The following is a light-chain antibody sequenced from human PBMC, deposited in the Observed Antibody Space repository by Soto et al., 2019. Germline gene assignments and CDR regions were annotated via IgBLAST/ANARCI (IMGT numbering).Light chain of an antibody. CDR1: QSLLYSDGNTF. CDR2: KVS. V-gene: IGKV2-30*01. Sequence: DVVMTQSPLSLPVTLGQPASISCRSSQSLLYSDGNTFLNWFQQRPGQSPRRLIYKVSNRDSGVPDRFSGSGSGSDFTLKISRVEAEDVGVYYCMQALQIPSTFGQGTRLELK. J-gene: IGKJ2*01. CDR3: MQALQIPST.